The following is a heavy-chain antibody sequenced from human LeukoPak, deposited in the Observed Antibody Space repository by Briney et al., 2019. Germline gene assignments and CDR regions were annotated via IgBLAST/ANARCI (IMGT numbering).Heavy chain of an antibody. CDR3: ARPGSAVLLWFGEPEYYFDY. Sequence: GESLKISCKGSGSSFTSYWIGWVRQMPGKGPEWMGIIYPGDSDTRYSPSFQGQVTISADKSISTAYLQWSSLKASDTAMYYCARPGSAVLLWFGEPEYYFDYWGQGTLVTVSS. CDR2: IYPGDSDT. J-gene: IGHJ4*02. V-gene: IGHV5-51*01. D-gene: IGHD3-10*01. CDR1: GSSFTSYW.